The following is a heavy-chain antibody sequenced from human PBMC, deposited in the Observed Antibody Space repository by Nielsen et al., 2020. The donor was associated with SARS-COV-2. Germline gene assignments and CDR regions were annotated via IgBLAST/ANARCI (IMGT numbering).Heavy chain of an antibody. J-gene: IGHJ4*02. CDR3: ARDRAGSPRYCSGGSCYGLGY. CDR2: ISAYNGNT. CDR1: GYTFTSYG. Sequence: ASVKVSCKASGYTFTSYGISWVRQAPGQGLEWMGWISAYNGNTNYAQNFQGRVTMTTDTSTSTAYMELRSLRSDDTAVYYCARDRAGSPRYCSGGSCYGLGYWGQGTLVTVSS. V-gene: IGHV1-18*01. D-gene: IGHD2-15*01.